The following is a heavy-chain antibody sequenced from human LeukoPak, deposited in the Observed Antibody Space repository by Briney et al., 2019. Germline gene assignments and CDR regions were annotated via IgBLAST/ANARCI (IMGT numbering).Heavy chain of an antibody. J-gene: IGHJ4*02. CDR3: AREIAAAEGY. CDR2: ISRNDDGT. V-gene: IGHV3-23*01. Sequence: GSLRLSCAASGFTFSNYAMTWVRQAPGKGLEWVSTISRNDDGTYYADSVKGRFTISRDNSKNTVYLQMNSLRAEDTAVYYCAREIAAAEGYWGQGTLVTVSS. D-gene: IGHD6-13*01. CDR1: GFTFSNYA.